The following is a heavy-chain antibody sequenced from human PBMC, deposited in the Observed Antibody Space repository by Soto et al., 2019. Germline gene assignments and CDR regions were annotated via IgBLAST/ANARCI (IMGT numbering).Heavy chain of an antibody. CDR1: GGTCSSYS. CDR3: ARDGGRHSGGIDY. Sequence: QVQLVQSGAEVKKPGSSVKVSCKASGGTCSSYSINWVRHAPGQGLEWMGEIIPIFGTANYAQKFQGRVTIAADESTSTAYMELSSRRSEDTAVYYCARDGGRHSGGIDYWGQGTLVTVSS. CDR2: IIPIFGTA. J-gene: IGHJ4*02. D-gene: IGHD1-26*01. V-gene: IGHV1-69*01.